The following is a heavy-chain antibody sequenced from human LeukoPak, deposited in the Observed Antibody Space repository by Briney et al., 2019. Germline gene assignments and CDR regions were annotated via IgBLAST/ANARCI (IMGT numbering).Heavy chain of an antibody. CDR3: ARDPRGIAVAGTDY. CDR2: ISSSGTYI. D-gene: IGHD6-19*01. CDR1: GLRFSDYY. V-gene: IGHV3-11*04. J-gene: IGHJ4*02. Sequence: GGSLRLSCAASGLRFSDYYASWIRQAPGKGLEWVSSISSSGTYIYYADSMKGRFTISRDNAKNSLYLQMNSLRAEDTAVYYCARDPRGIAVAGTDYWGQGTLVTVSS.